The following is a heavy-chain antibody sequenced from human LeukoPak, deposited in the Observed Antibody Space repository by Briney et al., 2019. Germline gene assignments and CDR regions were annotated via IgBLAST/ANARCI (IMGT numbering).Heavy chain of an antibody. CDR1: GYTFTSYG. CDR2: ISAYNGNT. D-gene: IGHD5-12*01. J-gene: IGHJ3*02. V-gene: IGHV1-18*01. Sequence: PSVKLSRKASGYTFTSYGISWVRQAPGQGLVWVGWISAYNGNTNYAQKLQGRVTMTTDTSTSTAYRELRSLRSDDTTVYYCARDATRHAFDIWSQGTMVTVSS. CDR3: ARDATRHAFDI.